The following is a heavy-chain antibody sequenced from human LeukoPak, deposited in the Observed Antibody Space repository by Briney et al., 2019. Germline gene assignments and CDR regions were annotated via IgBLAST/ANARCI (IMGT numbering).Heavy chain of an antibody. CDR1: GYTFTGYY. CDR2: INPNSGGT. D-gene: IGHD6-13*01. Sequence: ASVKASCKASGYTFTGYYMHWVQQAPGQGLEWMGWINPNSGGTNYAQKFQGRVTMTRDTSISTAYMELSRLRSDDTAVYYCARDRGQQLGKAFDIWGQGTMVTVSS. J-gene: IGHJ3*02. CDR3: ARDRGQQLGKAFDI. V-gene: IGHV1-2*02.